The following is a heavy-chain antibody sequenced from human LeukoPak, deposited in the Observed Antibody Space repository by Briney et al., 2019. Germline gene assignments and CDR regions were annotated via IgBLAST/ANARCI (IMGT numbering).Heavy chain of an antibody. Sequence: PSETLSLTCTVSGGSISSSSYYWGWIRQTPEKGLEWIGTIYYSGSTSYNTSLKSRVTISIDTPKNQFSLKLTSVTASDTAVYYCALFGGGAFDIWGQGTMVTVSS. CDR3: ALFGGGAFDI. V-gene: IGHV4-39*01. CDR2: IYYSGST. J-gene: IGHJ3*02. CDR1: GGSISSSSYY. D-gene: IGHD3-10*01.